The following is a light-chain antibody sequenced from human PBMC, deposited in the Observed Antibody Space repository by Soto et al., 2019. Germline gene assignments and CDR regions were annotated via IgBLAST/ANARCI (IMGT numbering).Light chain of an antibody. CDR2: ASS. V-gene: IGKV3-15*01. CDR3: QQYNDWPPIT. J-gene: IGKJ5*01. CDR1: QSVTSN. Sequence: EIVMTQSPATLSVSPGESATLSCRASQSVTSNLAWYQQKPGQAPRLLIFASSTRATGISARFSGSGSETEVTLTISSLQADDSAVDYCQQYNDWPPITFGQGTRLEIK.